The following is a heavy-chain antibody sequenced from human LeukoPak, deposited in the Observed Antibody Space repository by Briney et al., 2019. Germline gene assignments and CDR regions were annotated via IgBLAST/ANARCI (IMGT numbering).Heavy chain of an antibody. J-gene: IGHJ4*02. Sequence: GSVTVSCKASGYTFTGQYLHWVRQAPGQGLEWMGWISRNSGATNYVQKFQGRVTMNWDTSISTAYMELSGLTSGDTAMYYCASGSGTYSPDYWGQGTLVIVSS. CDR3: ASGSGTYSPDY. CDR1: GYTFTGQY. D-gene: IGHD3-10*01. CDR2: ISRNSGAT. V-gene: IGHV1-2*02.